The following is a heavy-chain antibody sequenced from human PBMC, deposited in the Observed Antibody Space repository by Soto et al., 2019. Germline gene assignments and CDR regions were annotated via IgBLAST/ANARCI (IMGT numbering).Heavy chain of an antibody. V-gene: IGHV3-21*01. CDR3: ARDPPYDYVWGSYPNWFDP. Sequence: VGSLRLSCAASGFTFSSYSMNWVRQAPGKGLEWVSSISSSSSYIYYADSVKGRFTISRDNAKNSLYLQMNSLRAEDTAVYYCARDPPYDYVWGSYPNWFDPWGQGTLVTVS. CDR2: ISSSSSYI. J-gene: IGHJ5*02. D-gene: IGHD3-16*02. CDR1: GFTFSSYS.